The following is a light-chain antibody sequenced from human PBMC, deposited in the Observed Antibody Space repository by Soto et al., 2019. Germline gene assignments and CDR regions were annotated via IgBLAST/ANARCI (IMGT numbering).Light chain of an antibody. Sequence: DIQMTQSPSSLSASLGDRVTITCQASQDIRYYLNWYQQKPGKAPKLLIYAASSLQSGVPSRFSGSGSGTDFTLTISSLQPEDFATYYCQQSYSTPKWTFGQGTKVDIK. CDR1: QDIRYY. J-gene: IGKJ1*01. V-gene: IGKV1-39*01. CDR3: QQSYSTPKWT. CDR2: AAS.